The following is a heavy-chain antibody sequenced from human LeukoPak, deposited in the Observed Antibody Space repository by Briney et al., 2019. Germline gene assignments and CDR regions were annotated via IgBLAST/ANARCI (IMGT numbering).Heavy chain of an antibody. CDR2: IYHSGST. J-gene: IGHJ6*03. V-gene: IGHV4-4*02. CDR1: GGSISSSNW. CDR3: ARDPPYYYDSSGYSLYYYYYYMDV. D-gene: IGHD3-22*01. Sequence: SGTLSLTCAVSGGSISSSNWWSWVRQPPGKGLEWIGEIYHSGSTNYNPSLKSRVTISVDKSKNQFSLKLSSVTAADTAVYYCARDPPYYYDSSGYSLYYYYYYMDVWGKGTTVTISS.